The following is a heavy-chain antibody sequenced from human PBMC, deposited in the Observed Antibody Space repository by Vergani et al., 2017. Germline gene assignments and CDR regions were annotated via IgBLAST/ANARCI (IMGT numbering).Heavy chain of an antibody. CDR3: AGDGEPTYYYDSSGYPPGDY. J-gene: IGHJ4*02. CDR2: IKQVGSEK. Sequence: EVQLVESGGGLVQPGGSLRLSCAASGFTFSSYWMSWVRQAPGKGLEWVANIKQVGSEKYYVDSVKGRFTISRDNAKNSLYLQMNSLRAEDTAVYYCAGDGEPTYYYDSSGYPPGDYWGQGTLVTVSS. CDR1: GFTFSSYW. V-gene: IGHV3-7*01. D-gene: IGHD3-22*01.